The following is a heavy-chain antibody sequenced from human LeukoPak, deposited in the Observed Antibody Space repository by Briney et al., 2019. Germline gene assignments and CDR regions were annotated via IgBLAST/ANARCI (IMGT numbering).Heavy chain of an antibody. V-gene: IGHV4-59*01. Sequence: SETLSLTCTVSGGSISGFYWNWIRQPPGKGLEWIGYVYYSGSTNYNPSLKSRVTISVDTSKNQYSLKLSSVTAADTAVYYCARLPMAAAGPTSSKDAFDIWGQGTMVTVSS. CDR1: GGSISGFY. J-gene: IGHJ3*02. D-gene: IGHD6-13*01. CDR2: VYYSGST. CDR3: ARLPMAAAGPTSSKDAFDI.